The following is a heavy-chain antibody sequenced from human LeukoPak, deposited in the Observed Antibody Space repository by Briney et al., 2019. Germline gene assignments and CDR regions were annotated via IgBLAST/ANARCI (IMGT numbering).Heavy chain of an antibody. V-gene: IGHV4-34*01. CDR3: ARTTAFWYFDI. CDR1: GGSFSGYY. CDR2: INHSGGT. D-gene: IGHD4-17*01. Sequence: SEALSLTCAVYGGSFSGYYWRWIRQPPGKGLEGIGEINHSGGTNYNPSLKSRVTISVDTSKNQFSLKLSSLTAADTAVYSCARTTAFWYFDIWGRGTLVTVSS. J-gene: IGHJ2*01.